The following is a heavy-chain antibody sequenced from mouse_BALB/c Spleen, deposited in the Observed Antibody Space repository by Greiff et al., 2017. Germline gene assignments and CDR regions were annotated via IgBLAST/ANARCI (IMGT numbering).Heavy chain of an antibody. CDR1: GFTFSDYY. D-gene: IGHD4-1*01. V-gene: IGHV5-4*02. Sequence: EVQVVESGGGLVKPGGSLKLSCAASGFTFSDYYMYWVRQTPEKRLEWVATISDGGSYTYYPDSVKGRFTISRDNAKNNLYLQMSSLKSEDTAMYYCARAWVFAYWGQGTLVTVSA. CDR2: ISDGGSYT. CDR3: ARAWVFAY. J-gene: IGHJ3*01.